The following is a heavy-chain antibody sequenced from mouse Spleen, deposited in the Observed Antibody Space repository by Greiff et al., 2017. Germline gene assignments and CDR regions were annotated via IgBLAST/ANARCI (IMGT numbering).Heavy chain of an antibody. CDR2: INPSSGYT. CDR1: GYTFTSYT. J-gene: IGHJ4*01. V-gene: IGHV1-4*01. D-gene: IGHD2-1*01. Sequence: VPLQQSGAELARPGASVKMSCKASGYTFTSYTMHWVKQRPGQGLEWIGYINPSSGYTKYNQKFKDKATLTADKSSSTAYMQLSSLTSEDSAVYYCARDGNYPYYAMDYWGQGTSVTFSS. CDR3: ARDGNYPYYAMDY.